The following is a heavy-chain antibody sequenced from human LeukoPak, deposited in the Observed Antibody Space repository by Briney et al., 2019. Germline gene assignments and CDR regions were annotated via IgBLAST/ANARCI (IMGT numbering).Heavy chain of an antibody. CDR1: GFTFSSYW. D-gene: IGHD5-12*01. V-gene: IGHV3-7*01. Sequence: PGGSLRLSCAASGFTFSSYWMSWVRQAPGKGLEWVANIKQDGSEKYYVDFVKGRFTISRDNAKNSLYLQMNSLRAEDTAVYYCAREWSAADYDYWGQGTLVTVSS. J-gene: IGHJ4*02. CDR2: IKQDGSEK. CDR3: AREWSAADYDY.